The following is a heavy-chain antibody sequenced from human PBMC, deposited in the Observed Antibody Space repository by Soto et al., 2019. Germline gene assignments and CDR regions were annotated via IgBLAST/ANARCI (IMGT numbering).Heavy chain of an antibody. CDR2: IIPIFGTA. CDR1: GGTFSSYA. CDR3: ARAVVVAAKDYYYYGMDV. V-gene: IGHV1-69*01. Sequence: QVQLVQSGAEVTKPGSSVKVSCKASGGTFSSYAISWVRQAPGQGLEWMGGIIPIFGTANYAQKFQGRVTITADESTSTGYMELSSLRSEDTAVYYCARAVVVAAKDYYYYGMDVWGQGTTVTVSS. D-gene: IGHD2-15*01. J-gene: IGHJ6*02.